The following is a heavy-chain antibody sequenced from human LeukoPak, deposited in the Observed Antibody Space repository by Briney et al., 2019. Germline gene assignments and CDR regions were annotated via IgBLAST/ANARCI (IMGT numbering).Heavy chain of an antibody. CDR3: AREVWVHAMSPFYGIDV. Sequence: SDTFSLTCTLYGHSINSGNSYSGWVRQSPGKGLEWIANIFYSDTTHSNPWPRSRITMSVDTSKNQVTLMLRSVTAEDTGLYYCAREVWVHAMSPFYGIDVWGPGTSVFVSS. V-gene: IGHV4-39*02. D-gene: IGHD3-16*01. CDR1: GHSINSGNSY. CDR2: IFYSDTT. J-gene: IGHJ6*02.